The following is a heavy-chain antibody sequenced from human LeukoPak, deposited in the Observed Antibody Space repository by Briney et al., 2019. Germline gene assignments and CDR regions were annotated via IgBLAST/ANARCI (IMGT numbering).Heavy chain of an antibody. CDR2: MNPNSGNT. CDR3: ARGRHKYYDYVWGSYSDY. CDR1: GYTFSSYD. V-gene: IGHV1-8*01. J-gene: IGHJ4*02. Sequence: ASVKFSCKAYGYTFSSYDINWVRQDTGQGLEWMGWMNPNSGNTGYAQKFQGRVTMTRNTSISTAYMELSSLRSEDTAVYYCARGRHKYYDYVWGSYSDYWGQGTLVTVSS. D-gene: IGHD3-16*01.